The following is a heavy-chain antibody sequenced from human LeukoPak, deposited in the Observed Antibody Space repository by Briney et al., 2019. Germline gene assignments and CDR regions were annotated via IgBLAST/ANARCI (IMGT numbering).Heavy chain of an antibody. CDR2: ISGSGGST. J-gene: IGHJ4*02. D-gene: IGHD4-11*01. CDR3: ARRSYDDYSNYRDFDY. Sequence: GGSLRLSCAASGFTFSSYAMSWVRQAPGKGLEWVSAISGSGGSTYYADSVKGRFTISRDNSKNTLYLQMNSLRAEDTAVYYCARRSYDDYSNYRDFDYWGQGTLVTVSS. V-gene: IGHV3-23*01. CDR1: GFTFSSYA.